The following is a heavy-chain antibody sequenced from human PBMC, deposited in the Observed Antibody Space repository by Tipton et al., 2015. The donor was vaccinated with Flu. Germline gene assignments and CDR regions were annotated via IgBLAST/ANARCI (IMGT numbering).Heavy chain of an antibody. D-gene: IGHD6-19*01. CDR3: ARDPSIAVAGTRFDY. CDR2: ISYDGSNK. CDR1: GFTFSSYA. V-gene: IGHV3-30*01. J-gene: IGHJ4*02. Sequence: RSLRLSCAASGFTFSSYAMHWVRQAPGKGLEWVAVISYDGSNKYYADSVKGRFTISRDNSKNTLYLQMNSLRAEDTAVYYCARDPSIAVAGTRFDYWGQGTLGTVSS.